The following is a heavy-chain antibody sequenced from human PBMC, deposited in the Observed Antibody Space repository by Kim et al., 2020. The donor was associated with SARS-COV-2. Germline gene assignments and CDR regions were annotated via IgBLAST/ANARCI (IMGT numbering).Heavy chain of an antibody. V-gene: IGHV1-8*01. J-gene: IGHJ4*02. Sequence: QKFQGRGTMTRNTSISTAYMELSSLRSDDTAVYYCARSHSGSYSIKRFDYWGQGTLVTVSS. D-gene: IGHD1-26*01. CDR3: ARSHSGSYSIKRFDY.